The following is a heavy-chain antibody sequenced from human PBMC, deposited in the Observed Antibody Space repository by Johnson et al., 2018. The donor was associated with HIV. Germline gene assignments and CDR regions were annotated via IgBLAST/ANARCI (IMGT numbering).Heavy chain of an antibody. J-gene: IGHJ3*02. D-gene: IGHD5-24*01. V-gene: IGHV3-48*04. Sequence: EVQLVESGGGVVQPGGSLRLSCAASGFTFSSYGMHWVRQAPGKGLEWVSYISSSGSAIYYAGSVKGRFTISRDNAKNSLFLQMNSLRAEDTAVYYCAREMAWEDAFDIWGQGTMVTVSS. CDR1: GFTFSSYG. CDR3: AREMAWEDAFDI. CDR2: ISSSGSAI.